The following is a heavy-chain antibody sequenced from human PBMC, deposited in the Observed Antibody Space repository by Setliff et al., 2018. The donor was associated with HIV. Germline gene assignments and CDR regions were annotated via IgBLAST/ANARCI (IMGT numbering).Heavy chain of an antibody. CDR3: ARRGVGTSDAFDL. CDR1: GYTFTGYY. J-gene: IGHJ3*01. D-gene: IGHD2-8*01. V-gene: IGHV1-2*06. CDR2: INPNSGDT. Sequence: ASVKVSCKASGYTFTGYYIHWVRQAPGQGLEWVGRINPNSGDTNYAHKFQGRVTMTRDTSINTAYMDLGRLRSDDTAVYYCARRGVGTSDAFDLWGQGTMVTVSS.